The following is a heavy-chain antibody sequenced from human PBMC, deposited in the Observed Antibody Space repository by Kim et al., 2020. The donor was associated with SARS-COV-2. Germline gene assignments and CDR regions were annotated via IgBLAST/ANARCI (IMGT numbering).Heavy chain of an antibody. D-gene: IGHD6-19*01. V-gene: IGHV3-23*01. Sequence: GGSLRLSCAASGFTFSSYAISWVRQAPGKGLEWVSFISGSGGSTYYADSVKGRFTISRDNSKNTLFLQMNSLRVEDTAVYYCAKGSSGWYLAPIDYWGQGPLVTVSS. CDR1: GFTFSSYA. CDR3: AKGSSGWYLAPIDY. CDR2: ISGSGGST. J-gene: IGHJ4*02.